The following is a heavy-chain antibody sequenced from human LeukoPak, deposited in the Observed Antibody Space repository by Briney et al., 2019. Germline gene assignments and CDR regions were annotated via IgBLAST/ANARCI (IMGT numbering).Heavy chain of an antibody. J-gene: IGHJ3*02. V-gene: IGHV4-39*01. Sequence: SETLSLTCAVSDDSIRSSAYYWGWIRQPPGRGLEWIGSIYYSGSTYYNPSLKSRVTISIDTSKNQFSLKLSSVTAADTAVYYCASEPYGSGSFLGAFDIWGQGTMVTVSS. CDR1: DDSIRSSAYY. CDR2: IYYSGST. CDR3: ASEPYGSGSFLGAFDI. D-gene: IGHD3-10*01.